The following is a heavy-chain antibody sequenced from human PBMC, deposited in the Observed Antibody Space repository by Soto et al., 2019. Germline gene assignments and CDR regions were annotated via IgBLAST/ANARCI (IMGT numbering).Heavy chain of an antibody. Sequence: QVQLVQSGAEVKKPGSSVKVSCKASGGTFSSYAISWVRQAPGQGLEWMGGIITIFGTANYAQKFQGRVTITADKSTSTAYMELSSLRSEDTAVYYCARELRYWSGGSCYFDYWGQVTLVTVSS. J-gene: IGHJ4*02. CDR2: IITIFGTA. CDR1: GGTFSSYA. D-gene: IGHD2-15*01. CDR3: ARELRYWSGGSCYFDY. V-gene: IGHV1-69*06.